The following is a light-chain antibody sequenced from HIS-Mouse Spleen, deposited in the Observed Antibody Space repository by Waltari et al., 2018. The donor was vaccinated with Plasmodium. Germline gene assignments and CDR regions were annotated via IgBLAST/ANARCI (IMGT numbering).Light chain of an antibody. Sequence: DIVMTQSPATLSLPPGEGATLSCRASQSVSSNLAWYQQKPGQAPRLLIYGASTRATGIPARFSGSGSGTEFTLTISSLQSEDFAVYYCQQYNNWSFTFGPGTKVDIK. CDR2: GAS. CDR3: QQYNNWSFT. V-gene: IGKV3-15*01. J-gene: IGKJ3*01. CDR1: QSVSSN.